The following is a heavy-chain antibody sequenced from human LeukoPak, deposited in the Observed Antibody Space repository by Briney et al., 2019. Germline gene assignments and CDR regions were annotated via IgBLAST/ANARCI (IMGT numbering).Heavy chain of an antibody. CDR3: AGLVGRYSSGLYYYYFDY. CDR2: MYLSGTT. J-gene: IGHJ4*02. CDR1: GDSINSLDL. Sequence: SGTLSLTCTVSGDSINSLDLWSWVRQPPGKGLEWIGGMYLSGTTHSNPSVKSRVTISIDKTKNQFFLNLSSVTAADTAVYYCAGLVGRYSSGLYYYYFDYWGQGTLVTVSS. D-gene: IGHD3-22*01. V-gene: IGHV4-4*02.